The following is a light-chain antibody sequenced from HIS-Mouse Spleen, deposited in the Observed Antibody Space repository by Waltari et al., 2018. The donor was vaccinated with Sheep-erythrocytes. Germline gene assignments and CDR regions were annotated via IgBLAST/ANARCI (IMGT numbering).Light chain of an antibody. J-gene: IGLJ2*01. CDR3: QAWDSSIVV. Sequence: SSELTQPPSVSVSPGQTASITCSGDKLGDKYACWYQQKQGQSPLLGFYQETKRPSGFPERFSGSNSGNTATLTISGTQAMDEADYYCQAWDSSIVVFGGGTKLTVL. CDR2: QET. CDR1: KLGDKY. V-gene: IGLV3-1*01.